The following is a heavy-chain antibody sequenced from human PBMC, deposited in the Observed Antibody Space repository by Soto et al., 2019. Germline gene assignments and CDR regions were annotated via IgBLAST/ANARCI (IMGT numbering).Heavy chain of an antibody. CDR3: AKGRSVGSGWAGYDAFAI. D-gene: IGHD6-19*01. CDR1: GVTFSSSA. J-gene: IGHJ3*02. CDR2: ISGSGGST. Sequence: EVQLLESGGGLVQPGGSLRLSCAASGVTFSSSAMNWVRQAPGKGLEWVSAISGSGGSTYYADSVKGRFTISRDNSKNTLYLQMNSLRAEDTDVYYCAKGRSVGSGWAGYDAFAIWGQGTMVTVSS. V-gene: IGHV3-23*01.